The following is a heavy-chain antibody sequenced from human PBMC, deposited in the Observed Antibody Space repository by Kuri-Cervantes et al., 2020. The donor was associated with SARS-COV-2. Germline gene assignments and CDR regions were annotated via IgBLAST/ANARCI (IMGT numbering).Heavy chain of an antibody. CDR2: ISSSSSYI. V-gene: IGHV3-21*01. D-gene: IGHD6-13*01. CDR1: GFTFSSYS. J-gene: IGHJ4*02. Sequence: GESLKISCAASGFTFSSYSMNWVRQAPGKGLEWVSSISSSSSYIYYADSVKGRFTISRDNAKNSLYLQMNSLRAEDTAVYYCARETFLAAAGDYWGQGTLVTVSS. CDR3: ARETFLAAAGDY.